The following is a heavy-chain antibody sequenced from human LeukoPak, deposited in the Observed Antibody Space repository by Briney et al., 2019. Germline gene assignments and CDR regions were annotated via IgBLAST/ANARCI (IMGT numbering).Heavy chain of an antibody. CDR3: GRDVVRGVNDAFDI. J-gene: IGHJ3*02. CDR2: ISSSGNTI. CDR1: GFTLSTYE. D-gene: IGHD3-10*01. V-gene: IGHV3-48*03. Sequence: HPGGSLRLSCAASGFTLSTYEMNWVRQAPGKGLEWISYISSSGNTIHYADSVKGRFTISRDNAKNPLYLQMNSLRAEDTAVYYCGRDVVRGVNDAFDIWGQGTMVTVSS.